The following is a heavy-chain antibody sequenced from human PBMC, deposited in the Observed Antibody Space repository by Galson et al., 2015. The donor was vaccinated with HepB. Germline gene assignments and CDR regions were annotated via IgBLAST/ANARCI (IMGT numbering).Heavy chain of an antibody. J-gene: IGHJ6*02. CDR1: GFTFHNYA. D-gene: IGHD1-14*01. CDR3: AKGLPITYDGVDV. CDR2: ISASGRTT. Sequence: SLRLSCAASGFTFHNYAMTWVRQAPGKGLEWVSTISASGRTTYFADSVKGRFAISRDNSKNTLFLQMKRLRAEDTAKYFCAKGLPITYDGVDVWGQGTTVTVSS. V-gene: IGHV3-23*01.